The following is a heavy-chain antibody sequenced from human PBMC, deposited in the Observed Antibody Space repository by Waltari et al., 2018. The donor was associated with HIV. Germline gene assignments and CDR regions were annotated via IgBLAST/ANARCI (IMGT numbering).Heavy chain of an antibody. J-gene: IGHJ6*02. CDR2: ISHSGTT. V-gene: IGHV4-34*01. CDR3: VRGNWNYGDYYYGMDG. Sequence: QVQLHQWGTGLLKPSETLSLTCAVYSGSFNVYYWTWVRQRPGKGLEWIGEISHSGTTNYNPSLKSRVTISVDTSKKQFSLRLRSVTAKDSATYFCVRGNWNYGDYYYGMDGWGQGTIVTVSS. D-gene: IGHD1-7*01. CDR1: SGSFNVYY.